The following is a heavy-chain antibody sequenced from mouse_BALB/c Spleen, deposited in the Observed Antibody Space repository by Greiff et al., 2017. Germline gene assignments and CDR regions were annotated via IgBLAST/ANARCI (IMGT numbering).Heavy chain of an antibody. D-gene: IGHD2-2*01. CDR1: GFTFSDYG. CDR2: ISNLAYSI. V-gene: IGHV5-15*02. CDR3: ARGYYGYDGYFDY. Sequence: EVHLVESGGGLVQPGGSRKLSCAASGFTFSDYGMAWVRQAPGKGPEWVAFISNLAYSIYYADTVTGRFTISRENAKNTLYLEMSSLRSEDTAMYYCARGYYGYDGYFDYWGQGTTLTVSS. J-gene: IGHJ2*01.